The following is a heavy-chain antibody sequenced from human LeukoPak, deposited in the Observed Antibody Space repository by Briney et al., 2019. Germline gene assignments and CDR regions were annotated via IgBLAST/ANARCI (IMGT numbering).Heavy chain of an antibody. CDR2: ISGSGGST. CDR1: GFTFSSYA. D-gene: IGHD5-18*01. Sequence: GGSLRLSCAASGFTFSSYAMSWVRQAPGKGLEWVSAISGSGGSTYYADSVKGRFTISRDNSKNTLYLQMNILRAEDTAVYYCAKVEIQLWLLYAFDIWGQGTMVTVSS. CDR3: AKVEIQLWLLYAFDI. J-gene: IGHJ3*02. V-gene: IGHV3-23*01.